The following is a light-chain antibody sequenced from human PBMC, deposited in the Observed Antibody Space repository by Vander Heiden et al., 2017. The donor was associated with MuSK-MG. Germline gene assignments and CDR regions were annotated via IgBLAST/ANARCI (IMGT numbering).Light chain of an antibody. CDR3: QHRSNWPLT. CDR2: DAS. V-gene: IGKV3-11*01. J-gene: IGKJ4*01. CDR1: QSVSTY. Sequence: EIVLTQSPATLSLSPGETATLSCRASQSVSTYLAWYQQKPGQAPRLLIYDASNRATGIPARFSGYGSGTDFTLTNSSLEPDDFAVYYCQHRSNWPLTFGGGTKVEIK.